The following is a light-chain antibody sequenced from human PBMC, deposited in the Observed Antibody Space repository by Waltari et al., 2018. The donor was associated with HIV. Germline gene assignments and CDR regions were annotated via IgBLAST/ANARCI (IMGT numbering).Light chain of an antibody. V-gene: IGLV2-8*01. J-gene: IGLJ1*01. CDR1: SSDLGGYNY. CDR2: EVT. CDR3: GSYTDTNNHYV. Sequence: QSALTQPPSASGSPGQSVTISCTGTSSDLGGYNYISEYQQPPVKAPKLLIYEVTKRPSGVPDRFSGSKSGNTASLTVSGLQPEDEADYYCGSYTDTNNHYVFGTGTKVT.